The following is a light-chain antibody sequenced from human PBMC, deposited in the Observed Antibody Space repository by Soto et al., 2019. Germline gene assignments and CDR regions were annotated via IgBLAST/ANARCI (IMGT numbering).Light chain of an antibody. CDR3: LQYNGYYRT. J-gene: IGKJ1*01. CDR1: QTISGW. CDR2: DAS. V-gene: IGKV1-5*01. Sequence: DIQMTQSPSTLSASVGDPVTITCRASQTISGWLAWYQQRPGKAPNLLIFDASTLESGVPSRFTGCGSGTTFTLTISSLQSDDFATYYCLQYNGYYRTFGQGTKVEIK.